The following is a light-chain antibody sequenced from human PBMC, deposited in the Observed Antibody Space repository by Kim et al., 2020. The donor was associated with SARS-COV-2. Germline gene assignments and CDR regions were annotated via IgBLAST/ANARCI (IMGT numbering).Light chain of an antibody. J-gene: IGLJ1*01. Sequence: SVVLSQTARITCGGNNIGRKLVHWYQQKPGQAPVLVIYKDNNRPSGIPERFSGSNSGNAATLTISGAQAGDDADYHCQVWDSRSYVFGTGTKVTVL. V-gene: IGLV3-9*01. CDR3: QVWDSRSYV. CDR1: NIGRKL. CDR2: KDN.